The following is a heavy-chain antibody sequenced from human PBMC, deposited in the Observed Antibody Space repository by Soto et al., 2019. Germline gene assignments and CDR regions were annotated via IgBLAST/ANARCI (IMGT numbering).Heavy chain of an antibody. Sequence: SETLSLTCTVSGGSVSSDSYYWAWIRQPPGKGLEWIGYVYYSGSTNYNPSLKSRVTISIDTSKNQFSLKLTSVTAADTGVYYRARMDPRGYDFAYWGQGALVTVSS. CDR3: ARMDPRGYDFAY. CDR2: VYYSGST. J-gene: IGHJ4*02. CDR1: GGSVSSDSYY. V-gene: IGHV4-61*01. D-gene: IGHD5-12*01.